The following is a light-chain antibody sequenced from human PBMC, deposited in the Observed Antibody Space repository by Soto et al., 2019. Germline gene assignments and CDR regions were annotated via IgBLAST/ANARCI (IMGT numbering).Light chain of an antibody. CDR3: LQDHNYPHT. J-gene: IGKJ4*01. CDR1: QGIGNE. Sequence: AVQMAQSPSSLSASVGDRVTITCRASQGIGNEVGWFQQKPGKAPKLLIYAAATLQSGVPSRFSGSRSGTDFTLTISSLQPEDFATYYCLQDHNYPHTFGGGTKVEIK. V-gene: IGKV1-6*02. CDR2: AAA.